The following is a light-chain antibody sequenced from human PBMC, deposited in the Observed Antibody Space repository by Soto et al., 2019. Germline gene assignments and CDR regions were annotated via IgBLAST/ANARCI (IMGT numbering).Light chain of an antibody. CDR3: QLYGDSLTWT. Sequence: EIVLTQSPGTLSLSPGDRATLSCRASQSLVGGYLAWYQQKSGQAPRLLIFRASSRATGIPERFSGGGSWTDFTLTISRLEPEDFGVYYCQLYGDSLTWTFGQGTKVEIK. CDR1: QSLVGGY. V-gene: IGKV3-20*01. J-gene: IGKJ1*01. CDR2: RAS.